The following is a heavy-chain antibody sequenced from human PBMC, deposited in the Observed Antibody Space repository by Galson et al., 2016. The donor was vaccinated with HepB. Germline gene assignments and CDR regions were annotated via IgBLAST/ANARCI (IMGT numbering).Heavy chain of an antibody. CDR2: ISGPGDFT. CDR1: GFNFRSYA. J-gene: IGHJ4*02. V-gene: IGHV3-23*01. CDR3: AKQGYCSGDICYSVPDS. D-gene: IGHD2-15*01. Sequence: RLSCAASGFNFRSYAMTWVRQAPGKGLEWLSVISGPGDFTAYADSVKGRFTISRDNSKNTLYLQMNNLGAEDTALYYCAKQGYCSGDICYSVPDSWGQGTRVTVSS.